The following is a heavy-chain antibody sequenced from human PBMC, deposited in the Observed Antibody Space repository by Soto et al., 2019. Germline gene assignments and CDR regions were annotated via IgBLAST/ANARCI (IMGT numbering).Heavy chain of an antibody. CDR3: ARAHYYDSRIFSPVSYYFDY. J-gene: IGHJ4*02. V-gene: IGHV4-34*01. CDR1: GGSFSGYY. CDR2: INDSGST. D-gene: IGHD3-22*01. Sequence: QVQLQQWGAGLLKPSETLSLTCAVYGGSFSGYYWSWIRQPPGKGLEWIGEINDSGSTSYNPSLKSRVTISVDTSKNQFSLKMSSVTAAVTAVYYCARAHYYDSRIFSPVSYYFDYWGPGTLVTVSS.